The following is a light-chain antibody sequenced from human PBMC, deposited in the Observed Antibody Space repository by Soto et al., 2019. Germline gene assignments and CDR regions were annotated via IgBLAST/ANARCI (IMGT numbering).Light chain of an antibody. CDR2: ATS. V-gene: IGKV1D-16*01. CDR3: QQYNTYSPLT. J-gene: IGKJ4*01. Sequence: DIQMTQSPSSVSSSVGDRVTITCGTSQVISRYLAWYQQNPGKAPKLLIYATSDLQSGVPSRFSGSGSGTDFTLTIGSLQPEDFATYYCQQYNTYSPLTFGGGTKVDI. CDR1: QVISRY.